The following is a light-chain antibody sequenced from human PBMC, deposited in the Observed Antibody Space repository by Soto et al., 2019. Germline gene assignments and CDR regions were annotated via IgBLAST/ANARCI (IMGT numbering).Light chain of an antibody. CDR2: GAS. J-gene: IGKJ4*01. CDR3: QQYGSSPLT. CDR1: QSVSSSY. Sequence: ELVLTQSPGTLSLSPGERATLSSRASQSVSSSYLAWYQQKPGQAPRLLIYGASSRATGIPDRFSGSGSGTDFTLTISRLEPEDVAVYYCQQYGSSPLTFGGGTKVEIK. V-gene: IGKV3-20*01.